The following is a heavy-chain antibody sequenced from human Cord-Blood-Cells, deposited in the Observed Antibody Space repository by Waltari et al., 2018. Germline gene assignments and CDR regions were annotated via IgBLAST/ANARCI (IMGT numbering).Heavy chain of an antibody. V-gene: IGHV3-30-3*01. J-gene: IGHJ3*02. Sequence: QVQLVESGGGVVQPGRSLRLSCAASGFTFSSYAMHWVRQAPGKGLEWVAVISYDGSNKYYADSVKGRFTISRDNSKNTLYLQMNSLRAEDTAVYYCATAPPRNDAFDIWGQGTMVTVSS. CDR1: GFTFSSYA. CDR2: ISYDGSNK. CDR3: ATAPPRNDAFDI.